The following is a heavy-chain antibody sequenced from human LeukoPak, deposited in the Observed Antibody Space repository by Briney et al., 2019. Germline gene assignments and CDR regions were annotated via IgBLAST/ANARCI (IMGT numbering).Heavy chain of an antibody. J-gene: IGHJ4*02. CDR1: GFTFSSYT. V-gene: IGHV3-23*01. CDR2: ISGSGGST. Sequence: GGSLRLSCAASGFTFSSYTMNWVRQAPGKGLEWVSSISGSGGSTYSADSVKGRFTISRDNSKNTLYLQMNSLRAEDTALYYCAKDRSCTNDICHGDFDYWGQGTLVTVSS. D-gene: IGHD2-8*01. CDR3: AKDRSCTNDICHGDFDY.